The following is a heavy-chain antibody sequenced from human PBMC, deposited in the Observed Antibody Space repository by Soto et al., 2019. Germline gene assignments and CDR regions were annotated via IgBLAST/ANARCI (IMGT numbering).Heavy chain of an antibody. CDR1: GFTFSSYA. Sequence: SGGSLRLSCAASGFTFSSYAMSWVRQAPGKGLEWVSAISGSGGSTYYADSVKGRFTISRDNSKNTLYLQMNSLRAEDTAVYYCANRLEIRYFDWLLETERDYSGQAPLVTVSS. CDR2: ISGSGGST. J-gene: IGHJ4*02. D-gene: IGHD3-9*01. CDR3: ANRLEIRYFDWLLETERDY. V-gene: IGHV3-23*01.